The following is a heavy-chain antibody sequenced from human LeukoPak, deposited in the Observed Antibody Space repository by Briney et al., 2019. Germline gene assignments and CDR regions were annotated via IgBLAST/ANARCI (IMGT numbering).Heavy chain of an antibody. CDR1: GFTFTSSA. CDR2: IVVGSGNT. J-gene: IGHJ4*02. D-gene: IGHD5-24*01. CDR3: ARGAKLLRRDGYNCLGY. Sequence: ASVKVSCKASGFTFTSSAMQWVRQARGQRLEWIGWIVVGSGNTNYAQKFQERVTITRNTSISTAYMELSSLRSEDTAVYYCARGAKLLRRDGYNCLGYWGQGTLVTVSS. V-gene: IGHV1-58*02.